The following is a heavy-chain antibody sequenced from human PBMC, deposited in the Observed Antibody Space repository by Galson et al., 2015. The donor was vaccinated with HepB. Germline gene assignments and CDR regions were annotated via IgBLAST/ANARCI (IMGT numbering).Heavy chain of an antibody. CDR3: ARPYGSGSYYKEYFQH. V-gene: IGHV1-3*01. J-gene: IGHJ1*01. D-gene: IGHD3-10*01. Sequence: SVKVSCKASGYTFTSYAMHWVRQAPGQRLEWMGWINAGNGNTKYSQKFQGRDTITRDTSASTAYMELSSLRSEDTAVYYCARPYGSGSYYKEYFQHWGQGTLVTVSS. CDR1: GYTFTSYA. CDR2: INAGNGNT.